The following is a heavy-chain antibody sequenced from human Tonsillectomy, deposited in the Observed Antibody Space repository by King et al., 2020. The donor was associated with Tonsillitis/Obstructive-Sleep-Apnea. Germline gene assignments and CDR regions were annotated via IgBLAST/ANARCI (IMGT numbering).Heavy chain of an antibody. CDR3: ARAYYDFWSGYSPGNYYFDY. Sequence: VQLVESGGGLIQPGGSLRLSCAASGFTVSSNYMSWVGQAPGKGLEWVSVIYSGGSTYYAASVRGRFTISRDNSKNTLYLQMNSLRAEDTAVYYCARAYYDFWSGYSPGNYYFDYWGQGTLVTVSS. CDR1: GFTVSSNY. CDR2: IYSGGST. D-gene: IGHD3-3*01. V-gene: IGHV3-53*01. J-gene: IGHJ4*02.